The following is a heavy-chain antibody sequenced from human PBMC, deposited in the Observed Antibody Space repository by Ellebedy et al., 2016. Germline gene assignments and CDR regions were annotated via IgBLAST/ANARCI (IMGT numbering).Heavy chain of an antibody. D-gene: IGHD4-17*01. CDR3: ARAPAGDYEFVAADY. CDR2: IYYSGST. CDR1: GGSFSGYY. V-gene: IGHV4-34*01. Sequence: SETLSLTCAVYGGSFSGYYWSWIRQHPGKGLEWIGYIYYSGSTYYNPSLKSRVTISVDKSKNQFSLKLSSVTAADTAVYYCARAPAGDYEFVAADYWGQGTLVTVSS. J-gene: IGHJ4*02.